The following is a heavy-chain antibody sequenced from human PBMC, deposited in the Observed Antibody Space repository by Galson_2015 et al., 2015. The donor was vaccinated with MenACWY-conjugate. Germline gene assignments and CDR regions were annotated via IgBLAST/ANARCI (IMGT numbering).Heavy chain of an antibody. CDR2: IKADGSIS. Sequence: SLRLSCAASGFTFNNYWMNWVRQAPGKGLEWISYIKADGSISNYADSVKGRFTISTDNAKNMMYLQMDGLGDEDTAVYFCARDNSCSFDSWGQGTLVTVSS. CDR1: GFTFNNYW. V-gene: IGHV3-74*01. D-gene: IGHD2-2*01. CDR3: ARDNSCSFDS. J-gene: IGHJ4*02.